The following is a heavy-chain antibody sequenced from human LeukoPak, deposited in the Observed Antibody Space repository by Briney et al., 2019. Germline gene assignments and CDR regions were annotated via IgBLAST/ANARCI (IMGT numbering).Heavy chain of an antibody. J-gene: IGHJ4*02. V-gene: IGHV3-33*01. Sequence: GSLRLSCTTSGFTFSTSGMHWVRQAPGKGLEWVAVIWYDGSNTYYADSVKGRFTISRDNSKNTLYLQMNSLRAEDTAVYYCARGSGHTYGAMEYWGQGIPVTVSS. CDR3: ARGSGHTYGAMEY. CDR2: IWYDGSNT. D-gene: IGHD5-18*01. CDR1: GFTFSTSG.